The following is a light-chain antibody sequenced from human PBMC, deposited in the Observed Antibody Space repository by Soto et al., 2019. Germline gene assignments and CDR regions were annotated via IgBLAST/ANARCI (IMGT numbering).Light chain of an antibody. Sequence: DIVMTQSPDSLAVSLGERATINCKSSQSVLYTSTIKNYLSWNQQKPGQLPKLLIYWASTRDSGVPDRFSGSGSGADFTLTISSLQAEDVAVYYCQQYYSSPWTFGQGTKVEIK. J-gene: IGKJ1*01. V-gene: IGKV4-1*01. CDR1: QSVLYTSTIKNY. CDR2: WAS. CDR3: QQYYSSPWT.